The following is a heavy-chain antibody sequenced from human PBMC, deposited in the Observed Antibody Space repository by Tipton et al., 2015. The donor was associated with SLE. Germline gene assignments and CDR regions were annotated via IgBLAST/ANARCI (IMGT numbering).Heavy chain of an antibody. D-gene: IGHD6-19*01. V-gene: IGHV3-30*02. Sequence: SLRLSCAASGFTFSSSGMHWVRQAPGEGLEWVAFIRYDGSNKYFADSGKGRFTISRDNSKNTLYLQMNSLRAEDTAVYYCAKGEQWLVLYWGQGTLVTVSS. CDR2: IRYDGSNK. CDR1: GFTFSSSG. J-gene: IGHJ4*02. CDR3: AKGEQWLVLY.